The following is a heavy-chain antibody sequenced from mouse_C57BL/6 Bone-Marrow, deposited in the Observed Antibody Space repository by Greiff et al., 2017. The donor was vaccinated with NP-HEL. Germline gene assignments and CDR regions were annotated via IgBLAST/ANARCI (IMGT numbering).Heavy chain of an antibody. J-gene: IGHJ3*01. D-gene: IGHD1-1*01. CDR3: TYYYARGWFAY. CDR1: GYSFTDYN. Sequence: EVKLMESGPELVKPGASVKISCKASGYSFTDYNMNWVKQSNGKSLEWIGVINPNYGTTSYNQKFKGKATLTVDQSSSTAYMQLNSLTSEDSAVYYCTYYYARGWFAYWGQGTLVTVSA. CDR2: INPNYGTT. V-gene: IGHV1-39*01.